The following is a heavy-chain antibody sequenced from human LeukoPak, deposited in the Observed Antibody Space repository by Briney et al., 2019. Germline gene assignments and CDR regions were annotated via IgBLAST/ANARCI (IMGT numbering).Heavy chain of an antibody. CDR2: INPSGGST. D-gene: IGHD1-26*01. CDR1: GYTFTSYY. J-gene: IGHJ6*02. V-gene: IGHV1-46*01. Sequence: ASVKVSCKASGYTFTSYYMHWVRQAPGQGLGWMGIINPSGGSTSYAQKFQGRVTMTRDTSTSTVYMELSSLRSEDTAVYYCARDPIGGSFSYGMDVWGQGTTVTVSS. CDR3: ARDPIGGSFSYGMDV.